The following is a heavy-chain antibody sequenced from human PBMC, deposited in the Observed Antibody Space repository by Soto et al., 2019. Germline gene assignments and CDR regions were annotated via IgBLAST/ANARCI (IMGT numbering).Heavy chain of an antibody. CDR1: GFTFSSYD. Sequence: PGGSLRLSCAASGFTFSSYDMHWVRQATGKGLEWVSAIGTAGDTYYPGSVKGRFTISRENAKNSLYLQMNSLRAGDTAVYYCARGKWLEYYYGMDVWCQRAAVTISS. CDR3: ARGKWLEYYYGMDV. CDR2: IGTAGDT. V-gene: IGHV3-13*01. J-gene: IGHJ6*02. D-gene: IGHD6-19*01.